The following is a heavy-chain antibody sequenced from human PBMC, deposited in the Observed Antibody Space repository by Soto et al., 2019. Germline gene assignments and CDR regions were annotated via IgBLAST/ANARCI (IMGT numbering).Heavy chain of an antibody. CDR2: ISLYSDCT. J-gene: IGHJ5*02. D-gene: IGHD2-2*01. CDR1: GYTFSNYG. V-gene: IGHV1-18*01. Sequence: QVQLVQSGGEVKRPGASVKVSCKTSGYTFSNYGITWVRQAPGQPLEWLGWISLYSDCTNYAQKFQGRVSMTTDTSMTTAYMELRSLRSDDTAVYYCARVVPGAEAWFGPCGQGTLVTVSS. CDR3: ARVVPGAEAWFGP.